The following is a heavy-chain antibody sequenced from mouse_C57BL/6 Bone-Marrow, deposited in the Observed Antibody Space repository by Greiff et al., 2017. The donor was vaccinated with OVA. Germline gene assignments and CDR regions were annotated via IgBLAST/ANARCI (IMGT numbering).Heavy chain of an antibody. CDR2: IWGGGST. D-gene: IGHD2-2*01. Sequence: VQLQQSGPGLVAPSQSLSITCTVSGFSLTSYGVHWVRQPPGKGLEWLGVIWGGGSTNYNSALMSRLNISKDNSKSQVFLKMNSLQTDDTSMYYCAAIYYGYGGGDFDVWGTGTTVTVSS. J-gene: IGHJ1*03. CDR1: GFSLTSYG. CDR3: AAIYYGYGGGDFDV. V-gene: IGHV2-9*01.